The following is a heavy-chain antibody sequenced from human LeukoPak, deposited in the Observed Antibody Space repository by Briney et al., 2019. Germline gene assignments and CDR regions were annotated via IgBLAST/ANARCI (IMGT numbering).Heavy chain of an antibody. D-gene: IGHD5-12*01. V-gene: IGHV4-59*01. CDR1: DDSIKNYF. J-gene: IGHJ4*02. CDR3: ARRYSGYDYGYFGY. CDR2: VFYSGST. Sequence: SETLSLTCTVSDDSIKNYFWTWIRQSPGKGLEWIGYVFYSGSTSYNPSLRSRLTMSVDTSKSQFSLNLRSVTAADTAVYYCARRYSGYDYGYFGYWGQGTLVTVSS.